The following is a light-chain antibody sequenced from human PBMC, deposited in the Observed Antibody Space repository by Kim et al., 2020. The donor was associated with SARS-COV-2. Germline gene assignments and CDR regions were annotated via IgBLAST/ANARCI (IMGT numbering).Light chain of an antibody. CDR3: QQYGSSLRT. J-gene: IGKJ1*01. CDR2: GAS. Sequence: PGERATLSCRASQSVSSSYLAWYQQKPGQAPRLLIYGASSRATGIPDRFSGSGSGTDFTLTISRLEPEDFAVYYCQQYGSSLRTFGQGTKVDIK. CDR1: QSVSSSY. V-gene: IGKV3-20*01.